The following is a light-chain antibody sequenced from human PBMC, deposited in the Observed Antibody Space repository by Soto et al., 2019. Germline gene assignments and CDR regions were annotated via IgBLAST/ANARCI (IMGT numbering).Light chain of an antibody. CDR3: QQYNNWAYT. CDR1: QSVSSN. V-gene: IGKV3-15*01. CDR2: GAS. J-gene: IGKJ2*01. Sequence: EIVMTQSPATLSVSPGERATLSCRASQSVSSNLAWYQQKPGQAPRLLIYGASTRATGIPARFSGSGSEKEFTLTISSLQSEDFAVYYCQQYNNWAYTFGQGTKLEIK.